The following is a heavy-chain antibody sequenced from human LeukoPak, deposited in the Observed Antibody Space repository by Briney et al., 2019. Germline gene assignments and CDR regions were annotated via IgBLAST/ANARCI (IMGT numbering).Heavy chain of an antibody. CDR1: GGSISSYY. CDR3: AREVVDTAMVTNGGWFDP. J-gene: IGHJ5*02. CDR2: IYYSEST. D-gene: IGHD5-18*01. V-gene: IGHV4-59*01. Sequence: SETLSLTCTVSGGSISSYYWSWIRQPPGKGLEWIGYIYYSESTNYNPSLKSRVTISVDTSKNQFSLKLSSVTAADTAVYYCAREVVDTAMVTNGGWFDPWGQGTLVTVSS.